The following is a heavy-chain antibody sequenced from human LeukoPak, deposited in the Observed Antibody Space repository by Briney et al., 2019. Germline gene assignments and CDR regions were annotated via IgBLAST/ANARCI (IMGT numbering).Heavy chain of an antibody. CDR3: ARQAGGFWGGYYPY. V-gene: IGHV4-4*02. D-gene: IGHD3-3*01. Sequence: SETLSLTCSVSAGSISSSNWWNWVRQSPVKGLEWIGEIYLYGTTNYNPSLKSRVTISVDTSKNQFSLKLSSVTAADTAVYYCARQAGGFWGGYYPYWGQGTLVTVSS. J-gene: IGHJ4*02. CDR2: IYLYGTT. CDR1: AGSISSSNW.